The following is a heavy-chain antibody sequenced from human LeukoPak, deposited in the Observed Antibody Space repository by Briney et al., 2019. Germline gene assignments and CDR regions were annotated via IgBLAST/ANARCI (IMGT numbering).Heavy chain of an antibody. CDR1: GGSINSSSYY. V-gene: IGHV4-39*07. Sequence: PSETLSLTCTVSGGSINSSSYYWGWIRQPPGKGLEWIGEINHSGSTNYNPSLKSRVTISVDTSKNQFSLKLSSVTAADTAVYYCARGSSYYYGSGSYLGRAASLKHDYWGQGTLVTVSS. D-gene: IGHD3-10*01. J-gene: IGHJ4*02. CDR3: ARGSSYYYGSGSYLGRAASLKHDY. CDR2: INHSGST.